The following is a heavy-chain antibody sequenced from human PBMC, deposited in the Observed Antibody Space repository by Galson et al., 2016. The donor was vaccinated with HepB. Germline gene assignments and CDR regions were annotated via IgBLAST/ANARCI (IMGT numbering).Heavy chain of an antibody. J-gene: IGHJ4*02. CDR2: IAGHSGSI. CDR1: GFSFVDYA. D-gene: IGHD5-18*01. Sequence: SLRLSCAASGFSFVDYAMHWVRQVPGKGLEWVSGIAGHSGSIGYADSVKGRFTISRDNSRDTLYLQMDSLRAEDTAVYYCARGEEEAAMEPFDYWGQGTLVTVSS. CDR3: ARGEEEAAMEPFDY. V-gene: IGHV3-9*01.